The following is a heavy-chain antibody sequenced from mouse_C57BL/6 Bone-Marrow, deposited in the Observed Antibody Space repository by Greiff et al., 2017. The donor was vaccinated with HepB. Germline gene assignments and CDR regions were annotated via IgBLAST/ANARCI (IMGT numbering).Heavy chain of an antibody. D-gene: IGHD1-1*01. J-gene: IGHJ3*01. V-gene: IGHV5-2*01. CDR2: INSDGGST. CDR1: EYEFPSHD. CDR3: ARHEYYYGSSPWFAY. Sequence: EVKLQESGGGLVQPGESLKLSCESNEYEFPSHDMSWVRKTPEKRLELVAAINSDGGSTYYPDTMERRFIISRDNTKKTLYLQMSSLRSEDTALYYCARHEYYYGSSPWFAYWGQGTLVTVSA.